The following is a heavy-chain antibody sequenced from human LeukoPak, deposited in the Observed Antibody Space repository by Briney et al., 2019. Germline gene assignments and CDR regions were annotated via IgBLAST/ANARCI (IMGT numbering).Heavy chain of an antibody. CDR3: ARPDFTMIGPGAFDI. CDR1: GYTFTSYG. J-gene: IGHJ3*02. V-gene: IGHV1-69*13. CDR2: IIPIFGTA. D-gene: IGHD3-22*01. Sequence: SVKVSCKASGYTFTSYGISWVRQAPGQGLEWMGGIIPIFGTANHAQKFQGRVTITADESTSTAYMELSSLRSEDTAVYYCARPDFTMIGPGAFDIWGQGTMVTVSS.